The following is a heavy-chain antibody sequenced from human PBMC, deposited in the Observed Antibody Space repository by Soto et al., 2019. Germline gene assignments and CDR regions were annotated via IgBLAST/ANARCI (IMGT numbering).Heavy chain of an antibody. J-gene: IGHJ4*02. Sequence: SGPTLVNPTETLTLPCTVSGFSLSNPRMGVSWIRQPPGKALEWLAHIFSNDEKSYSTSLKSRLTTSRDTSKSQVVLTMTNMDPVDTATYYCARIQRISMIVVSKPYFDYWGQGALVTVSS. CDR3: ARIQRISMIVVSKPYFDY. D-gene: IGHD3-22*01. V-gene: IGHV2-26*01. CDR1: GFSLSNPRMG. CDR2: IFSNDEK.